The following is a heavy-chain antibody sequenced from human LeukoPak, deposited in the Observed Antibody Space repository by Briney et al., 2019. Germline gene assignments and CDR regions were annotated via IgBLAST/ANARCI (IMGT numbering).Heavy chain of an antibody. CDR3: TRSHCRSSTCYGRGDN. V-gene: IGHV3-49*04. J-gene: IGHJ4*02. Sequence: GGSLRLSCAASGFTFSSYGMIWVRQAPGKGLEWVGFIRSKAYGGTTEDAASVKDRFTISRDDSKSIAYLQMNSLKSEDTGVYYCTRSHCRSSTCYGRGDNWGQGTLVTVSS. D-gene: IGHD2-2*01. CDR2: IRSKAYGGTT. CDR1: GFTFSSYG.